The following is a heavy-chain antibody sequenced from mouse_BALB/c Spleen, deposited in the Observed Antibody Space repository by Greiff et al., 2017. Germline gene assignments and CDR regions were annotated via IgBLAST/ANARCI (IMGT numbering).Heavy chain of an antibody. CDR3: ARPNWDGGYYFDY. D-gene: IGHD4-1*01. V-gene: IGHV5-6*01. CDR1: GFTFSSYG. Sequence: EVMLVESGGDLVKPGGSLKLSCAASGFTFSSYGMSWVRQTPDKRLEWVATISSGGSYTYYPDSVKGRFTISGDNAKNTLYLQMSSLKSEDTAMYYCARPNWDGGYYFDYWGQGTTLTVSS. J-gene: IGHJ2*01. CDR2: ISSGGSYT.